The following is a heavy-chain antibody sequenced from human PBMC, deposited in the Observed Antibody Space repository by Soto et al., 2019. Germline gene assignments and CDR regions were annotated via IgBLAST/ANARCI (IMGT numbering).Heavy chain of an antibody. J-gene: IGHJ6*02. Sequence: GGSLRLSCAASGFTFSDYYMSWIRQAPGKGLEWVSYISSSGSTIYYADSVKGRFTISRDNAKNSLYLQMNSLRAKDTAVYYCARCGEVPAAISAGMDVWGQGTTVTVSS. CDR2: ISSSGSTI. D-gene: IGHD2-2*02. CDR3: ARCGEVPAAISAGMDV. V-gene: IGHV3-11*01. CDR1: GFTFSDYY.